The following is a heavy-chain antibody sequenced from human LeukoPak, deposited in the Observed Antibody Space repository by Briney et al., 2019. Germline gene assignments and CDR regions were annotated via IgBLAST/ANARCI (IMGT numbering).Heavy chain of an antibody. CDR1: GFTFSSHW. CDR2: IKPDGSGK. Sequence: PGGSLTLSCGASGFTFSSHWMSWVRQAPGKGPEWVAHIKPDGSGKYYVDSMEGRFSISRDNAKNSLFLQMSSLRAEDTAVYYCARPSCSGGTCFDYWGHGVLVTVSS. D-gene: IGHD2-15*01. V-gene: IGHV3-7*03. J-gene: IGHJ4*01. CDR3: ARPSCSGGTCFDY.